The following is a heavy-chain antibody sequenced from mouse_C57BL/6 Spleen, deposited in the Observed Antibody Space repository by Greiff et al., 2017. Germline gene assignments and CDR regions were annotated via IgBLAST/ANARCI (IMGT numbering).Heavy chain of an antibody. D-gene: IGHD2-3*01. V-gene: IGHV1-26*01. CDR3: AIDGYYGAMDY. Sequence: EVQLQQSGPELVKPGASVKISCKASGYTFTDYYMNWVKQSHGKSLEWIGDINPNNGGTSYNQKFKGKATLTVEKSSSTASMELRSLTSGDSAVYYCAIDGYYGAMDYWGQGTSVTVSS. J-gene: IGHJ4*01. CDR2: INPNNGGT. CDR1: GYTFTDYY.